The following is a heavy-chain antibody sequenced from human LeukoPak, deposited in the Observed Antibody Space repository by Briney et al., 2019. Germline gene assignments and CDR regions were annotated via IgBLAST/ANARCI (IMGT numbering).Heavy chain of an antibody. CDR1: GFTFGDYA. CDR2: IRSKAYGETA. CDR3: TRDRGAYNLYDY. Sequence: PGGSLRLSCTASGFTFGDYAMSWIRQAPGEGLEWVGFIRSKAYGETADYAASVKGRFTISRDDSKAIAYLQMNSLKTEDTAVYHCTRDRGAYNLYDYWGQGTLATVSS. J-gene: IGHJ4*02. V-gene: IGHV3-49*03. D-gene: IGHD1-1*01.